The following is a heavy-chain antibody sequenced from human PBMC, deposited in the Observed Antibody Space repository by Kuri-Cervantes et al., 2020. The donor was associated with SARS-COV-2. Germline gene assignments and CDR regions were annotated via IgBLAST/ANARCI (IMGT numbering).Heavy chain of an antibody. CDR2: IKFDGSDK. V-gene: IGHV3-7*05. J-gene: IGHJ1*01. CDR3: ATSYGLRYVPCEH. CDR1: GFTFANYY. D-gene: IGHD1-26*01. Sequence: GESLKISCAASGFTFANYYLSSVLQSPGRGLKWLAYIKFDGSDKYYVDSVRGRFTISRDKAKNSLFLQLNSLTAADTPVNYCATSYGLRYVPCEHWGPGTLVTVSS.